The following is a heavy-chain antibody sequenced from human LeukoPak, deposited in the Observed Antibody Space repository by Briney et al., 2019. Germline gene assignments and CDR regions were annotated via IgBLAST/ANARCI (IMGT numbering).Heavy chain of an antibody. CDR1: GYSISSGYY. CDR3: ARLPDDSSGWYVDH. D-gene: IGHD6-19*01. V-gene: IGHV4-38-2*01. CDR2: IYHSGST. J-gene: IGHJ4*02. Sequence: SETLSLTCAVSGYSISSGYYWGWIRQPPGKGLEWIGSIYHSGSTYYNPSLKSRVTISVDSSKNQFSLKLSSVTAADTAVYYCARLPDDSSGWYVDHWGQGTLVTVSS.